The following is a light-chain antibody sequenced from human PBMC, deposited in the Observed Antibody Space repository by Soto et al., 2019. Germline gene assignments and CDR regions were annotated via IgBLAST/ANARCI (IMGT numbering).Light chain of an antibody. V-gene: IGKV1-39*01. CDR2: AAS. CDR3: QQSYSTRFT. J-gene: IGKJ3*01. Sequence: DIQMTQSPSSLSASVGERVTITCRASQSISSYLNWYQQKPGKAPKLLIYAASSLQSGVPSRFSGSGSGTDFTLTISSLQPEDFATYYCQQSYSTRFTFGPGTKVDIK. CDR1: QSISSY.